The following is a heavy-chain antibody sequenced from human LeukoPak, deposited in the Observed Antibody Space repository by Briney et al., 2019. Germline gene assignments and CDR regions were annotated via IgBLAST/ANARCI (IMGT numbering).Heavy chain of an antibody. CDR1: GYTFTSYD. CDR2: IIPIFGTA. D-gene: IGHD3-22*01. Sequence: ASVKVSCKASGYTFTSYDISWVRQAPGQGLEWMGGIIPIFGTANYAQKFQGRVTITADESTSTAYMELSSLRSEDTAVYYCASTTYYYDSGGYASFDYWGQGTLVTVSS. V-gene: IGHV1-69*13. CDR3: ASTTYYYDSGGYASFDY. J-gene: IGHJ4*02.